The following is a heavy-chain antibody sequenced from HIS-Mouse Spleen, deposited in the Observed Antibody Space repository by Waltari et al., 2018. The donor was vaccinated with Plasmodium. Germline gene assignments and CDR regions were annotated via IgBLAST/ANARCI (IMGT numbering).Heavy chain of an antibody. CDR3: ASSWYWYFDL. D-gene: IGHD6-13*01. J-gene: IGHJ2*01. V-gene: IGHV3-7*01. CDR1: GFPFSCYW. Sequence: VQLVESGGGLVQPGGSLSLSCAASGFPFSCYWMSWVRQAPGKGLEWVANIKQEGSEKYYVDSVKGRFTISRDNAKNSLYLQMNSLRAEDTAVYYCASSWYWYFDLWGRGTLVTVSS. CDR2: IKQEGSEK.